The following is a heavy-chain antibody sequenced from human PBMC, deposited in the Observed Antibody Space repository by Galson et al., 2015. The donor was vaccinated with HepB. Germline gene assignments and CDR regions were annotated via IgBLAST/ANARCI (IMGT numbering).Heavy chain of an antibody. D-gene: IGHD1-1*01. CDR2: IYYSGST. CDR3: ARQKGTLMPFDY. Sequence: ETLSLTCTVSGGSISSYYWTWIRQSPGKGLQWIGHIYYSGSTNYNPSLKSRVTISVDTSKNQFSLRLNSAIAADTAVYYCARQKGTLMPFDYWGQGTLVAVSS. V-gene: IGHV4-59*08. CDR1: GGSISSYY. J-gene: IGHJ4*02.